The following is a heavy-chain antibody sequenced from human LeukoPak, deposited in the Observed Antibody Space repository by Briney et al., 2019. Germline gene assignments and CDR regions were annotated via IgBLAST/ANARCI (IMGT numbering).Heavy chain of an antibody. V-gene: IGHV4-61*08. CDR1: GGSISSGGYY. CDR3: ARVSRNWFDP. D-gene: IGHD5/OR15-5a*01. Sequence: SETPSLTCTVSGGSISSGGYYWSWIRQHPGKGLEWIGYIYYSGSTNYNPSLKSRVTISVDTSKNQFSLKLSSVTAADTAVYYCARVSRNWFDPWGQGTLVTVSS. J-gene: IGHJ5*02. CDR2: IYYSGST.